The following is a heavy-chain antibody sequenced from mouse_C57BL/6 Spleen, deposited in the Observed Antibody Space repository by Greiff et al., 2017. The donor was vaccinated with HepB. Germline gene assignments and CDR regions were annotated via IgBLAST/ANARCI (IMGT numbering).Heavy chain of an antibody. Sequence: VQLQQSGPELVKPGASVKISCKASGYAFSSSWMNWVKQRPGKGLEWIGRIYPGDGDTNYNGKFKGKATLTADKSSSTAYMQLSSLTSEDSAVYFCARSGGNYEYWYFDVWGTGTTVTVSS. CDR2: IYPGDGDT. CDR1: GYAFSSSW. J-gene: IGHJ1*03. CDR3: ARSGGNYEYWYFDV. V-gene: IGHV1-82*01. D-gene: IGHD2-1*01.